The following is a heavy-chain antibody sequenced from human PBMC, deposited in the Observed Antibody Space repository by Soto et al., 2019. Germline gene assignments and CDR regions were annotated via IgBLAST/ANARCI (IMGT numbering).Heavy chain of an antibody. CDR1: GFTFSSYG. J-gene: IGHJ4*02. CDR3: ARKGGYCSGGSCYDALDY. CDR2: IWYDGSNK. V-gene: IGHV3-33*01. Sequence: GGSLRLSCAASGFTFSSYGMHWVRQAPGKGLEWVAVIWYDGSNKYYADSVKGRFTISRDNSKNTLYLQMNSLRAEDTAVYYCARKGGYCSGGSCYDALDYWGQGTLVTVSS. D-gene: IGHD2-15*01.